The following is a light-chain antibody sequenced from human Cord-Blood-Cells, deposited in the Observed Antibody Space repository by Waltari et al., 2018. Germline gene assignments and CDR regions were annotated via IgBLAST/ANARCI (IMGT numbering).Light chain of an antibody. CDR3: QQYGSSPYT. V-gene: IGKV3-20*01. J-gene: IGKJ2*01. CDR2: GAS. CDR1: QSVSSSY. Sequence: EIVLTQSPGTLSLSPGESATLSCRASQSVSSSYLAWYQQKPGQAPRLLIYGASSWATGIPDRFSGSGSGTDFTLTISRLEPEDFAVYYCQQYGSSPYTFGQGTKLEIK.